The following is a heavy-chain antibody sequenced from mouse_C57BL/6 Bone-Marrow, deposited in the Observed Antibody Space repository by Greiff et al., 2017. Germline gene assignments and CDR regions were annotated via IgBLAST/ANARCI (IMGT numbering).Heavy chain of an antibody. J-gene: IGHJ2*01. CDR3: TGSSYYFDY. CDR2: IRLKSDNYAT. V-gene: IGHV6-3*01. Sequence: EVQLQESGGGLVQPGGSMKLSCVSSGFTFSNYWMNWVRQSPEKGLEWVAQIRLKSDNYATHYAESVKGRFTISRDDSKSSVYLQMNNLRAEDTGIYYCTGSSYYFDYWGQGTTLTGSS. CDR1: GFTFSNYW. D-gene: IGHD3-1*01.